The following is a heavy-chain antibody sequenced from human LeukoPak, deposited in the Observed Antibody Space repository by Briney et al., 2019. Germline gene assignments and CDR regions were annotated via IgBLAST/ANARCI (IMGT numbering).Heavy chain of an antibody. J-gene: IGHJ4*02. Sequence: PGGSLRLSCAASGFTFSSYAMTWVRQAPGKGLEWVSGISSSGGTTYHADSVKGRFTISRDNSKNTLYLQMNSLRAEDTAVYYCAKEGYSIDYWGQGTLVTVSS. CDR3: AKEGYSIDY. CDR2: ISSSGGTT. D-gene: IGHD4-11*01. V-gene: IGHV3-23*01. CDR1: GFTFSSYA.